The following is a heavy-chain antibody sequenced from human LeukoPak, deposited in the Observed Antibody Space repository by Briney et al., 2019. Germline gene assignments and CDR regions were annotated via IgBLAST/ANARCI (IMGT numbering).Heavy chain of an antibody. V-gene: IGHV4-59*01. J-gene: IGHJ4*02. CDR1: GGSISYFY. Sequence: SETLSLTCTVSGGSISYFYWTWIRQSPGKGLEWIGYINNSGSTKYNPSLKSRATILLDTSKTQFSPGLTSVTAADTALYYCARASYTSGWMPFDYWGQGTLVTVSS. CDR3: ARASYTSGWMPFDY. CDR2: INNSGST. D-gene: IGHD6-19*01.